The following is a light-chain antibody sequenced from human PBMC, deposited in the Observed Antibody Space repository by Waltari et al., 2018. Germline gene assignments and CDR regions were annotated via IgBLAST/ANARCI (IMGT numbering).Light chain of an antibody. Sequence: QSVLTQPPSVSGAPGQRVTISCTGRSSNIGAGYDVHWYQQLPGPAPKLLIYGNSNRPSGVPERFSGSKSGTSASLAITGLQAEDEADYYCQSYDSSLSGVVFGGGTKLTVL. CDR1: SSNIGAGYD. V-gene: IGLV1-40*01. CDR2: GNS. CDR3: QSYDSSLSGVV. J-gene: IGLJ2*01.